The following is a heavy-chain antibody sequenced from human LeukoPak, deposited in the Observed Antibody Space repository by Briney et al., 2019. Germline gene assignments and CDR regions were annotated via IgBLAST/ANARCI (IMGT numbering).Heavy chain of an antibody. V-gene: IGHV4-34*01. Sequence: SETLSLTCAVYGGSFSGYYWSWICQPPGKGLEWIGEINHSGSTNYNPSLKSRVTISVDTSKNQFSLKLSSVTAADTAVYYCAREAQKYCSGGSCYGPGDYWGQGTLVTVSS. CDR3: AREAQKYCSGGSCYGPGDY. D-gene: IGHD2-15*01. CDR1: GGSFSGYY. J-gene: IGHJ4*02. CDR2: INHSGST.